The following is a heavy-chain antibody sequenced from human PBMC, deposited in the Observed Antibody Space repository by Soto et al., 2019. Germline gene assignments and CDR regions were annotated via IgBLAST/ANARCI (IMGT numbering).Heavy chain of an antibody. J-gene: IGHJ5*02. Sequence: SETLSLTCTVSGGSISRSSFHWGWIRQPPGKGLEWIGSIYYSGSTYYSPSLKSRVTISVDTSKNQFSLKLSSVTAADTAVYYCAKRKRAAGTDCWFAPWGQGTLVTVS. CDR2: IYYSGST. CDR3: AKRKRAAGTDCWFAP. V-gene: IGHV4-39*01. CDR1: GGSISRSSFH. D-gene: IGHD6-13*01.